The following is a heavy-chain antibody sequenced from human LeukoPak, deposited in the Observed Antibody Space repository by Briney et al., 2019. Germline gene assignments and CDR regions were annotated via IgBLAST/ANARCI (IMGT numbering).Heavy chain of an antibody. J-gene: IGHJ4*02. Sequence: ASVKVSFKASGYTFTSYGISWVRQAPGQGLEWMGWISAYNGNTNYAQKLQGRVTMTTDTSTSTAYMELRSLRSDDTAVYYCARTYDILTGYYNYFDYWGQGTLVTVSS. V-gene: IGHV1-18*01. D-gene: IGHD3-9*01. CDR3: ARTYDILTGYYNYFDY. CDR1: GYTFTSYG. CDR2: ISAYNGNT.